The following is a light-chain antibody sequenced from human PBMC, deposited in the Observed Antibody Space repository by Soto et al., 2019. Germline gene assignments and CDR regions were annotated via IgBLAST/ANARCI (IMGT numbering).Light chain of an antibody. CDR3: SSYAGSNNYV. CDR1: SSDVGGYNY. V-gene: IGLV2-8*01. J-gene: IGLJ1*01. CDR2: EVT. Sequence: QSALTQPASVSGSPGQSITISCTGTSSDVGGYNYVSWYQQHPGKAPKLIIYEVTKRPSGVPDRFSASKSGNTASLTVSGLQAEDEADYYCSSYAGSNNYVFGTGTKLTVL.